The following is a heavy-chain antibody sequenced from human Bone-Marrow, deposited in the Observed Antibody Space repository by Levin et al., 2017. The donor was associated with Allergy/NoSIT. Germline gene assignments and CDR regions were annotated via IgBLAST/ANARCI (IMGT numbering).Heavy chain of an antibody. D-gene: IGHD2-21*02. J-gene: IGHJ4*02. V-gene: IGHV3-74*01. CDR1: GFTFSSYR. Sequence: QTGGSLRLSCAASGFTFSSYRMYWVRQAPGKGLVWVSRINSDGSSTSYADSVKGRFTISRDNAKNTLYLQMNSLRADDTAVYYCAGAGSYGGGDCYPNANWGWGYWGQGTLVTVSA. CDR2: INSDGSST. CDR3: AGAGSYGGGDCYPNANWGWGY.